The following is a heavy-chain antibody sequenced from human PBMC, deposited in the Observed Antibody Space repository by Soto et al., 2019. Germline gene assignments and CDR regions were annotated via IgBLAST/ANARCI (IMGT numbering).Heavy chain of an antibody. CDR1: GSTFRTYG. J-gene: IGHJ4*01. CDR2: INAYNGNK. Sequence: ASVKVSCKASGSTFRTYGISWLRQAPGQGIEWKRWINAYNGNKNYAQKLKGRVTMTTETSTSTAYMLLWSLRSDDTAVYYFAKPPHYDSSGYYGYRG. CDR3: AKPPHYDSSGYYGY. D-gene: IGHD3-22*01. V-gene: IGHV1-18*01.